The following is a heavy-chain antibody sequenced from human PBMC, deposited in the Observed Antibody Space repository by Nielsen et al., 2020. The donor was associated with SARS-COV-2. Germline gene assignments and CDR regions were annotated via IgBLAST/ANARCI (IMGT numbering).Heavy chain of an antibody. D-gene: IGHD3-22*01. Sequence: GGSLRLSCAASGFTFSSYGMHWVRQAPGKGLEWVAVIWYDGSNKYYADSVKGRFTISRDNSKNTLYLQMNSLRAEDTAVYYCARSNDYYDSSGYYWNWYFDLWGRGTLVTVSS. CDR1: GFTFSSYG. CDR2: IWYDGSNK. V-gene: IGHV3-33*01. J-gene: IGHJ2*01. CDR3: ARSNDYYDSSGYYWNWYFDL.